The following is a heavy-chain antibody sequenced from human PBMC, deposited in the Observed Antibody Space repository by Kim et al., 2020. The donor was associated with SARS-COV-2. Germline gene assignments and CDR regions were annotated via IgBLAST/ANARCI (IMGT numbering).Heavy chain of an antibody. CDR1: GFTFSGSA. J-gene: IGHJ6*02. CDR2: IRSKANSYAT. V-gene: IGHV3-73*01. CDR3: TRRGYCSSTSCYYYYGMDV. D-gene: IGHD2-2*01. Sequence: GGSLRLSCAASGFTFSGSAMHWVRQASGKGLEWVGRIRSKANSYATAYAASVKGRFTISRDDSKNTAYLQMNSLKTEDTAVYYCTRRGYCSSTSCYYYYGMDVWGQGTTVTVSS.